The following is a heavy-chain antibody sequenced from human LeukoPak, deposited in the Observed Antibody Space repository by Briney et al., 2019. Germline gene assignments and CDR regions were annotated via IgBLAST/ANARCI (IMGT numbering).Heavy chain of an antibody. Sequence: ESGPTLVNPTETLTLTCTVSGFSLSTARMGVSWIRQPPGKALELLAHIFSNDEKSYSTSLKSRLTISKDTSKSQVVLTMTNMDPVDTATYYCAREGGRYGDRDWYFDLWGRGTLVTVSS. CDR2: IFSNDEK. CDR3: AREGGRYGDRDWYFDL. D-gene: IGHD4-17*01. J-gene: IGHJ2*01. CDR1: GFSLSTARMG. V-gene: IGHV2-26*01.